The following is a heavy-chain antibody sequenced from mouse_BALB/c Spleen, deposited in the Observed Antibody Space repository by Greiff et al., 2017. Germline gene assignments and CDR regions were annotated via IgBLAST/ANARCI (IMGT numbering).Heavy chain of an antibody. CDR2: ISYSGST. CDR1: GYSITSDYA. Sequence: EVQLQESGPGLVKPSQSLSLTCTVTGYSITSDYAWNWIRQFPGNKLEWMGYISYSGSTSYNPSLKSRISITRDTSKNQFFLQLNSVTTEDTATYYCARSYYRYDVPYYAMDYWGQGTSVTVSS. V-gene: IGHV3-2*02. CDR3: ARSYYRYDVPYYAMDY. D-gene: IGHD2-14*01. J-gene: IGHJ4*01.